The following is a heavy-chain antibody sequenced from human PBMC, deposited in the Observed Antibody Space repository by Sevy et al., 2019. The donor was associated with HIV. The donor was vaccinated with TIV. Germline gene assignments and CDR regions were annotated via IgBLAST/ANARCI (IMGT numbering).Heavy chain of an antibody. V-gene: IGHV1-18*04. D-gene: IGHD6-25*01. CDR3: ARIARGIAADYYFDY. J-gene: IGHJ4*02. CDR1: GYTFTSYG. CDR2: ISAYNGNT. Sequence: ASVKVSCKASGYTFTSYGISWVRQAPGQGLEWMGWISAYNGNTNYAQKLQGRVTMTTDTSTSTAYMELRSLRSDDTAVYYCARIARGIAADYYFDYWGQGTLVTVSS.